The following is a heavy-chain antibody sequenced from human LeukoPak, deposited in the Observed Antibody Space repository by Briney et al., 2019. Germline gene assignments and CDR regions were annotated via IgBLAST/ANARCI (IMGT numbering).Heavy chain of an antibody. CDR3: AKGDSSGYRNAFDI. J-gene: IGHJ3*02. CDR2: ISWNSDSI. Sequence: GGSLRLSCAASGCTSADYAVHWVRQAPGKGLEWVSGISWNSDSIGYADSVKGRYTISRDNAKNSLYLQMNSLRTDDTALYYCAKGDSSGYRNAFDIWGQGTMVTVSS. V-gene: IGHV3-9*02. D-gene: IGHD6-19*01. CDR1: GCTSADYA.